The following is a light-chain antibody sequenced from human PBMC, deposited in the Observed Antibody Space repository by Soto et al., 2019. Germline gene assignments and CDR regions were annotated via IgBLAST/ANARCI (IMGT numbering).Light chain of an antibody. Sequence: EIMLTQSPGTLALSPGDGATLSCRASQSVNRNYLAWYHQRPGQPPRLLIYGVSNRTAGVPGRFSGDGAGKESTLTIGRLDPDDFGVYYCQQYIDSPRTFGQGTRVEVK. V-gene: IGKV3-20*01. J-gene: IGKJ1*01. CDR1: QSVNRNY. CDR2: GVS. CDR3: QQYIDSPRT.